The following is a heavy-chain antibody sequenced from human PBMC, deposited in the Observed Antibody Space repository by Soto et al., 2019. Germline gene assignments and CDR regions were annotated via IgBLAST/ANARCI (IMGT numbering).Heavy chain of an antibody. J-gene: IGHJ4*02. CDR1: GGSISSGDYY. D-gene: IGHD2-21*01. V-gene: IGHV4-61*08. Sequence: SESLCRTCTVSGGSISSGDYYWSWIRQHPGKGLEWIGYIYYSGSTYYNPSLKGRVTMSVDTSKNQFSLKLTSVNTADTAIYYCTRGGDPYKAGHWGQGTLVTVS. CDR2: IYYSGST. CDR3: TRGGDPYKAGH.